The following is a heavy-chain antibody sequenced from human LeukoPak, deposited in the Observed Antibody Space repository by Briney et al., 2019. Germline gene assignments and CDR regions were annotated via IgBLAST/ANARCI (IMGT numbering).Heavy chain of an antibody. V-gene: IGHV3-66*01. Sequence: GGSLRLSCTASGLTVFTSYMSWVRQAPGKGLEWVSLISSGGSTYYADSVRDRFTISRDNSKNTLYLQMNNLRAEDTAVYYCARDWGNWNYYYWGQGSLVTVSS. D-gene: IGHD1-7*01. J-gene: IGHJ4*02. CDR1: GLTVFTSY. CDR3: ARDWGNWNYYY. CDR2: ISSGGST.